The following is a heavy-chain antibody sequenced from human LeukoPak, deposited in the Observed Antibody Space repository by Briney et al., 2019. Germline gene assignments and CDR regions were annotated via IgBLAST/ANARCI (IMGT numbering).Heavy chain of an antibody. V-gene: IGHV1-2*02. Sequence: ASVKVSCKASGYTFTGYYMHWVRQAPGQGLEWMGWINPNSGGTNYAQKFQGRVTMTRDTSISTAYMELSRLRSDDAAVYYCARDNYYDSSDESHNWFDPWGQGTLVTVSS. D-gene: IGHD3-22*01. CDR1: GYTFTGYY. CDR3: ARDNYYDSSDESHNWFDP. CDR2: INPNSGGT. J-gene: IGHJ5*02.